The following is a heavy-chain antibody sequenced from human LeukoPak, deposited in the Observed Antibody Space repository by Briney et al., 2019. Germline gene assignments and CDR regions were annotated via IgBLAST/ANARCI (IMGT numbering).Heavy chain of an antibody. J-gene: IGHJ4*02. CDR1: GVSVSTTSYY. CDR3: ARERWLHGSYYFDY. D-gene: IGHD5-12*01. Sequence: PSETLSLTCTVSGVSVSTTSYYWSWIRQPPGKGLEWIGYIYNSGSVNYNPSLKSRVTISVDTSKNQFSLKLSSVTAADTAVHYCARERWLHGSYYFDYWGQGTLVTVSS. V-gene: IGHV4-61*01. CDR2: IYNSGSV.